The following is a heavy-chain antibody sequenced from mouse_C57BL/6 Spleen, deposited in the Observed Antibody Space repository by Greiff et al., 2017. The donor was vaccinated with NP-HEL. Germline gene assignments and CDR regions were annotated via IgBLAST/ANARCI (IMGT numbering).Heavy chain of an antibody. D-gene: IGHD2-4*01. V-gene: IGHV1-72*01. CDR1: GYTFTSYW. Sequence: QVHVKQPGAELVQPGASVKLSCKASGYTFTSYWMHWVKQRPGRGLEWMGRIDPNSGGTKYNEKFKSRATLTVDKPSSTVYMELSSLTAAYSAVCSCASEGSLYDYDGDYFCYWGNGTTLTVSS. J-gene: IGHJ2*01. CDR2: IDPNSGGT. CDR3: ASEGSLYDYDGDYFCY.